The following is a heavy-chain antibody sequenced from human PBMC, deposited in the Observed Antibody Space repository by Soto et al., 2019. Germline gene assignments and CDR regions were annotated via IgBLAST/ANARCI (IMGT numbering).Heavy chain of an antibody. CDR1: GGTFDKFI. CDR3: ARNGTYGSSRSHYSGMDV. CDR2: IVPMLGTP. V-gene: IGHV1-69*13. J-gene: IGHJ6*02. Sequence: ASVKVSCKASGGTFDKFIMNWVRQTPGRGLEWMGGIVPMLGTPTYAEKFKGRVRISATGSATTTYMEVTSLRSEDTAIYYCARNGTYGSSRSHYSGMDVWGQGTTVTVSS. D-gene: IGHD3-10*01.